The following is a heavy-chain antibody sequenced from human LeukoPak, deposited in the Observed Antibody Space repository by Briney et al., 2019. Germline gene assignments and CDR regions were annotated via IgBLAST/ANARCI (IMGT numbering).Heavy chain of an antibody. Sequence: GGSLRLSCAASGFTFSTYWMSWVRQAPGKGLEWVASVKEDGSKKEYVDSVKGRFTISRDNAKNSVYQQMNTLRAEDTAVYYCARWRGVQSEFVYWGQGALVTVSS. V-gene: IGHV3-7*01. CDR3: ARWRGVQSEFVY. J-gene: IGHJ4*02. CDR1: GFTFSTYW. CDR2: VKEDGSKK. D-gene: IGHD5-24*01.